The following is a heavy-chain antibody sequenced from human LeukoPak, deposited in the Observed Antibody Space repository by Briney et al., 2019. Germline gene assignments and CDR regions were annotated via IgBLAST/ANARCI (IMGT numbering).Heavy chain of an antibody. CDR2: IYSGGST. Sequence: GGSLRLSCAASGFTVSSNYMSWVRQAPGKGLEWVSVIYSGGSTYYADSVKGRLTISRDNSNNTLYVQMNSLRAEDTAVYYCARGAYGDYYYGMDVWGQGTTVTVSS. CDR3: ARGAYGDYYYGMDV. V-gene: IGHV3-66*01. J-gene: IGHJ6*02. CDR1: GFTVSSNY. D-gene: IGHD4-17*01.